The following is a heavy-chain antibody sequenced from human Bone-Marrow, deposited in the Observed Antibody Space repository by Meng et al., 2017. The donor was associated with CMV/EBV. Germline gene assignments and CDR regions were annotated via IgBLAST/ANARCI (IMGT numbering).Heavy chain of an antibody. D-gene: IGHD3-3*01. Sequence: SVKVSCKASGGTFSSYAISWVRQAPGQGLEWMGGIIPIFGTANYAQKFQGRVTITTDESTSTAYMELSSLRSEDTAVYYCARGGYYDFWSGYYKGYYYYYGMDVWGQGNTVPVSS. J-gene: IGHJ6*02. V-gene: IGHV1-69*05. CDR3: ARGGYYDFWSGYYKGYYYYYGMDV. CDR1: GGTFSSYA. CDR2: IIPIFGTA.